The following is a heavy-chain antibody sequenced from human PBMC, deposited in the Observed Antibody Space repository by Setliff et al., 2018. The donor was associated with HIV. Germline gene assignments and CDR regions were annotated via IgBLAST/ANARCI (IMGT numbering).Heavy chain of an antibody. Sequence: SETLSLTCSVSGGSISTSHWSWIRQPPGKGLEWIGYIYKNGSTNYNASLKSRVTISADTSKNQFSLKLRSVTAADTAVYYCGRLSDTAIASSDSWGQGTLVTVSS. J-gene: IGHJ4*02. V-gene: IGHV4-59*08. CDR3: GRLSDTAIASSDS. CDR1: GGSISTSH. CDR2: IYKNGST. D-gene: IGHD5-18*01.